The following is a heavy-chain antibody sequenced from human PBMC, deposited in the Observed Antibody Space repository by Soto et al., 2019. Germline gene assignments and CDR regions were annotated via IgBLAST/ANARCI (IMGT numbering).Heavy chain of an antibody. V-gene: IGHV4-59*01. CDR2: IYSSGST. CDR1: GGSISSYY. J-gene: IGHJ4*02. CDR3: ARNYYDSGGGFDY. D-gene: IGHD3-22*01. Sequence: SETLSLTCTVSGGSISSYYWSCIRQPPGKGLEWIGYIYSSGSTNYNPSLKGRVTMSLDTSKNQVSLNVTSVTAADTAVYYCARNYYDSGGGFDYWGQGTLVTVSS.